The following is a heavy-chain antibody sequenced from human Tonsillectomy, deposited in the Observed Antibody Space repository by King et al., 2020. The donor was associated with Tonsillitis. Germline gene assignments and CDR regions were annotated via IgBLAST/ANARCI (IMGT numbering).Heavy chain of an antibody. CDR3: ARGEGFDFDY. D-gene: IGHD3-16*01. V-gene: IGHV5-51*01. J-gene: IGHJ4*02. CDR1: GYNFTTYW. CDR2: IYPDDSDA. Sequence: QLVQSGAEVKKPGESLKISCKVSGYNFTTYWIGWVRQMPGKGLEWMGIIYPDDSDARYSPSLQGQVSMSADKSILTAYLQWSRLKASDTAIFYCARGEGFDFDYWGQGTLVTVSS.